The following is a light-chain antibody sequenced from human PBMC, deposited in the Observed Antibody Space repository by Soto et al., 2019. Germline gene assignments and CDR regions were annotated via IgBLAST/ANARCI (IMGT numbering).Light chain of an antibody. CDR3: SSYTSGSSNYV. V-gene: IGLV2-14*01. J-gene: IGLJ1*01. Sequence: QSVLTQPASVSGSPGQSITISCTGTSSDVGAYYSVSWYQHHPGKAPKLIIYGVTNRPSGVSNRFSGSKSGNTASLTISGLQAEDEADYHCSSYTSGSSNYVLGNGTKVTV. CDR1: SSDVGAYYS. CDR2: GVT.